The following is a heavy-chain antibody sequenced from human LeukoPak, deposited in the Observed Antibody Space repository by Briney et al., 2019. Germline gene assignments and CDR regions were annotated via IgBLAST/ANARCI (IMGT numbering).Heavy chain of an antibody. V-gene: IGHV3-48*03. CDR3: ARRGAYYYGMDV. CDR2: ISSSGSTI. CDR1: GFTFSSYE. Sequence: GGSLRLSCAASGFTFSSYEMNWVRQAPGKGLEWVSYISSSGSTIYYADSVKGRFTISRDNAKNSLYLQMNSLRAEDKAVYYCARRGAYYYGMDVWGQGTTVTVSS. J-gene: IGHJ6*02. D-gene: IGHD3-10*01.